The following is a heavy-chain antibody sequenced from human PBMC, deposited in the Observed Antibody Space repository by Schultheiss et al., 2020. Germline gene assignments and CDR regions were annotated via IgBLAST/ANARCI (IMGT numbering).Heavy chain of an antibody. D-gene: IGHD3-10*01. CDR2: ISYDGSNK. Sequence: GGSLRLSCAASGFTFSSYAMSWVRQAPGKGLEWVAVISYDGSNKYYADSVKGRFTISRDNSKNTLYLQMNSLRAEDTAVYYCAKAGRITMVRGSGMDVWGQGTTVTGSS. J-gene: IGHJ6*02. V-gene: IGHV3-30*18. CDR1: GFTFSSYA. CDR3: AKAGRITMVRGSGMDV.